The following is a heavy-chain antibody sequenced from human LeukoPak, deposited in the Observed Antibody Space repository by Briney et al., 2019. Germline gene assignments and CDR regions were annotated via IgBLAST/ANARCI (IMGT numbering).Heavy chain of an antibody. CDR3: AKSRWIYDILTGYYFDY. J-gene: IGHJ4*02. Sequence: PGGSLRLSCAASRFTFSSYAMSWVRQAPGKGLEWVSAISGSGGSTYYADSVKGRFTISRDNSKNTLYLQMNSLRAEDTAVYYCAKSRWIYDILTGYYFDYWGQGTLVTVSS. CDR1: RFTFSSYA. D-gene: IGHD3-9*01. CDR2: ISGSGGST. V-gene: IGHV3-23*01.